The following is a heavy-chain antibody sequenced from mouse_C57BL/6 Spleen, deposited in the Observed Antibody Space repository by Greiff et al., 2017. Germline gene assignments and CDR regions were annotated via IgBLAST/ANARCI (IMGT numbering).Heavy chain of an antibody. D-gene: IGHD1-2*01. Sequence: VQLHQSGAELVKPGASVKISCKASGYAFSSYWMNWVKQRPGKGLEWIGQIYPGDGDTNYNGKFKGKATLTADKSSSTAYMQLSSLTSEDSAVYFCARGGDYGYYFDYWGQGTTLTVSS. CDR3: ARGGDYGYYFDY. CDR2: IYPGDGDT. V-gene: IGHV1-80*01. CDR1: GYAFSSYW. J-gene: IGHJ2*01.